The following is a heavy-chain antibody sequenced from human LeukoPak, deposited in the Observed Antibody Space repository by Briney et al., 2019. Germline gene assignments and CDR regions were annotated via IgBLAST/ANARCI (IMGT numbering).Heavy chain of an antibody. D-gene: IGHD3-16*01. CDR1: GYTFTSYA. CDR3: ASSATVWGDYFDP. Sequence: ASVKVSCKASGYTFTSYAMNWVRQAPGQGLEWMGGIIPIFGTANYAQKFQGRVTITADESTSTAYMELSSLRSEDTAVYYCASSATVWGDYFDPWGQGTLVTVSS. J-gene: IGHJ5*02. CDR2: IIPIFGTA. V-gene: IGHV1-69*13.